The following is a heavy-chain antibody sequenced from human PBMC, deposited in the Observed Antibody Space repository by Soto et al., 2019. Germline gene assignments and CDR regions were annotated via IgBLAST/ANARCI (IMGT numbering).Heavy chain of an antibody. J-gene: IGHJ5*02. CDR3: AHSLGEDWFDP. V-gene: IGHV2-5*02. Sequence: QITLKESGPALVKSTQTLTLTCTFSGFSLTTSGVGVGWIRQPPGKALEWLALIYWDDDKRYSPSLKSRLTLTQDTSKNQVVLMMTNMDPVDTATYYCAHSLGEDWFDPWGQGTLVTVSS. CDR2: IYWDDDK. CDR1: GFSLTTSGVG. D-gene: IGHD3-16*01.